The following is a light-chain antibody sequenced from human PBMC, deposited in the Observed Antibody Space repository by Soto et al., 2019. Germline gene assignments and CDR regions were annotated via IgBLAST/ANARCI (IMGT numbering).Light chain of an antibody. J-gene: IGLJ3*02. CDR2: KDS. V-gene: IGLV3-25*02. CDR1: ALPKQY. CDR3: QSADSSGPYWV. Sequence: SYELTQPPSVSVSPGQTARITCSGDALPKQYAYWYQQKPGQAPVLVIYKDSERPSGIPERFSGSRSGTTVTLTISGVQAEDEADYYCQSADSSGPYWVFGGGTKLTVL.